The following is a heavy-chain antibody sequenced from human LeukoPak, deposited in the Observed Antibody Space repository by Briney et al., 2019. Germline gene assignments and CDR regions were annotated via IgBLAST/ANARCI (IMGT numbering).Heavy chain of an antibody. J-gene: IGHJ4*02. V-gene: IGHV4-4*07. D-gene: IGHD5-12*01. CDR3: VRESGNDRKLDY. CDR2: IYNTGTT. CDR1: GCSISTYY. Sequence: SETLSLTCTVSGCSISTYYWSWLRPPAGKGLDWIGRIYNTGTTYYNSSLKSRVTMSVDTSTIQFSLGLSSVTAAGWAVYYFVRESGNDRKLDYWGQATLVTVSS.